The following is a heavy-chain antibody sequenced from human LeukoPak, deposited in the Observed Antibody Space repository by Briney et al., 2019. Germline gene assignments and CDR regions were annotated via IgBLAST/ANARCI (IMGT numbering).Heavy chain of an antibody. CDR1: GFTFDDYA. Sequence: GRSLRLSCAASGFTFDDYAMHWVRQAPGKGLEWVSGISWNSGSIGYADSVKGRFTISRDNAKNSLYLQMNSLRAEDTALYYCAKSLGTTVTYYGMDVWGQGTTVTVSS. CDR3: AKSLGTTVTYYGMDV. CDR2: ISWNSGSI. D-gene: IGHD4-17*01. V-gene: IGHV3-9*01. J-gene: IGHJ6*02.